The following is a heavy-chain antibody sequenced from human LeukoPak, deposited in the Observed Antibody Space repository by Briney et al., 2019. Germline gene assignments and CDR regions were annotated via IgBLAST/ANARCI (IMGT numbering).Heavy chain of an antibody. V-gene: IGHV1-46*01. J-gene: IGHJ4*02. CDR2: INPTGRST. D-gene: IGHD5-24*01. Sequence: ASVKVSCKASGYTFTTYYIHWVRQAPGQGLEWMGIINPTGRSTTYAQKFQGRVTMTRDTSTSTVFMEVNSLRSEDTAVYYCALLAQQLYYWGQGTLVTVSS. CDR3: ALLAQQLYY. CDR1: GYTFTTYY.